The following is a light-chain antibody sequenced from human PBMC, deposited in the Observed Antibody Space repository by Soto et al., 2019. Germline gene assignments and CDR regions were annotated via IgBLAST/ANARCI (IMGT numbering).Light chain of an antibody. CDR2: GAS. J-gene: IGKJ4*01. CDR1: QGVSRK. V-gene: IGKV3-15*01. Sequence: DIVMTQSPATLSVAPGERVTFSCRASQGVSRKLAGYQHKPGQAPRLLISGASTGATGIPGRFSGSGSGTEFTLTISSLQSEDGAIYECQQYHTWPITFGGGTKVEIK. CDR3: QQYHTWPIT.